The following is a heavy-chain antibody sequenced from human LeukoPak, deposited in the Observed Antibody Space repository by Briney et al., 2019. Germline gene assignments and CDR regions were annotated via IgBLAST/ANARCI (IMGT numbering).Heavy chain of an antibody. J-gene: IGHJ6*02. CDR1: GGSISSSSYY. Sequence: SETLSLTCTVSGGSISSSSYYWGWIRQPPGKGLEWLGSIYYSGSTYYNPSLKSRVTISVDTSKNQFSLKLSSVTAADTAVYYCARAYYYDSSGYSNYYYYGMDVWGQGTTVTVSS. D-gene: IGHD3-22*01. CDR3: ARAYYYDSSGYSNYYYYGMDV. V-gene: IGHV4-39*01. CDR2: IYYSGST.